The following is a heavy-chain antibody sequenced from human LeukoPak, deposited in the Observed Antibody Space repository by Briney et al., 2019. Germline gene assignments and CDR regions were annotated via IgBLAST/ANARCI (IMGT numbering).Heavy chain of an antibody. CDR2: IIPILGTA. J-gene: IGHJ4*02. CDR1: GGTFSSYA. V-gene: IGHV1-69*13. CDR3: ARARGSGWYFGY. D-gene: IGHD6-19*01. Sequence: SVKVSCKASGGTFSSYAISWVRQAPGQGLEWMGGIIPILGTANYAQKFQGRVTITADESTSTAYMELSSLRSEDTAVYYCARARGSGWYFGYWGQGTLVTVSS.